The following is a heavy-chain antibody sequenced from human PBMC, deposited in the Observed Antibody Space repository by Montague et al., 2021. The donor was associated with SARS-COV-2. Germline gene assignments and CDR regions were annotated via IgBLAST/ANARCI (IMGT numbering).Heavy chain of an antibody. V-gene: IGHV6-1*01. D-gene: IGHD6-19*01. CDR2: N. Sequence: NEYAVSLKSRITINPDTSKNQFSLQVKSMTPEETAVYYCALAVAGRGGYDYWGQGTLVTVSS. CDR3: ALAVAGRGGYDY. J-gene: IGHJ4*02.